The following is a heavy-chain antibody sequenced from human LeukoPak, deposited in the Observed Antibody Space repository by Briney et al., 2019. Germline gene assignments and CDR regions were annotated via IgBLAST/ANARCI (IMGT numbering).Heavy chain of an antibody. CDR2: ISSSSSTI. CDR3: ARDYAMRRCDF. J-gene: IGHJ4*02. CDR1: GFTFSSYS. D-gene: IGHD3-16*01. V-gene: IGHV3-48*01. Sequence: GGSLRLSCAASGFTFSSYSMNWVRQAPGKGLEWVSYISSSSSTIYYADSVKGRFTISRDNAKNSLYLQMNSLRAEDTAVYYCARDYAMRRCDFWGQGTLVTVSS.